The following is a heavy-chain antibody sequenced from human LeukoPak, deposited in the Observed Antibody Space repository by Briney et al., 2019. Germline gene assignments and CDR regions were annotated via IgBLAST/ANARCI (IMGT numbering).Heavy chain of an antibody. CDR1: GFTFSSYA. CDR3: ARDSDTYYYDSSGQRQAAGMDV. J-gene: IGHJ6*02. D-gene: IGHD3-22*01. Sequence: GGSLRLSCAASGFTFSSYAMHWVRQAPGKGLEWVAVILYDGSNKYYADSEKGRFTISRDNSKNTLYLLMNSLRAEDTAVYYCARDSDTYYYDSSGQRQAAGMDVWGQGTTVTVSS. V-gene: IGHV3-30-3*01. CDR2: ILYDGSNK.